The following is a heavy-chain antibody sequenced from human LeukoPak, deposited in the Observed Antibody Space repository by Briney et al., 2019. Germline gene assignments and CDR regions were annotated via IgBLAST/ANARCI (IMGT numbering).Heavy chain of an antibody. J-gene: IGHJ5*02. V-gene: IGHV4-34*01. CDR2: MNHRGNP. D-gene: IGHD6-19*01. Sequence: SETLSLTCAVHGMSFTGYYWSWIRQPPGKGLEWIGEMNHRGNPYFNPSFKSRVGISLDTSRKQFSLNLTSVTAADTAFYFCARGSGSYTGAADHWGQGTLVTVSS. CDR1: GMSFTGYY. CDR3: ARGSGSYTGAADH.